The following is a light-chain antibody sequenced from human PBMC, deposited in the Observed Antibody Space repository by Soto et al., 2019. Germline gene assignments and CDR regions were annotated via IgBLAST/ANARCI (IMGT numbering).Light chain of an antibody. CDR1: QSILYSSNNKNY. J-gene: IGKJ2*01. CDR3: QQYYSPPYT. CDR2: WAS. V-gene: IGKV4-1*01. Sequence: DIVMTQSPDSLAVSLGERDTITCKSSQSILYSSNNKNYLAWYQQKPGQPPKLLIFWASTRESGVPDRFSGSGSGTDFTLTISSLQAEDVAVYYCQQYYSPPYTFGQGTKLEIK.